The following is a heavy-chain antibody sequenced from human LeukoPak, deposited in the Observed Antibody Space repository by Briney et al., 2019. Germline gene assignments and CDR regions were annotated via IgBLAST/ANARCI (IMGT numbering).Heavy chain of an antibody. Sequence: PGGSLRLSCAASGFTLSSYGMHWVRQAPGKGLEWVAFIRCDGSNKYYADSVKGRFTISRDNSKNTLYLQMNSLRAEDTAVYYCAKDLYSSGWPNWFDPWGQGTLVTVSS. J-gene: IGHJ5*02. D-gene: IGHD6-19*01. CDR2: IRCDGSNK. CDR3: AKDLYSSGWPNWFDP. CDR1: GFTLSSYG. V-gene: IGHV3-30*02.